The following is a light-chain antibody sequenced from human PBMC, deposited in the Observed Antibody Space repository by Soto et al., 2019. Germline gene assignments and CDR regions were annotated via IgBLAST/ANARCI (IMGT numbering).Light chain of an antibody. Sequence: EIVLTQSPGTLSLSPGERATLSCRASQSVSSSYLAWYQQKPGQAPRLLISAASSRATGIPDRFSGSGSGTDFSLTISRLEPEDFAVYFCQQYGGSPTVFTFGPGTKVEIK. V-gene: IGKV3-20*01. J-gene: IGKJ3*01. CDR2: AAS. CDR1: QSVSSSY. CDR3: QQYGGSPTVFT.